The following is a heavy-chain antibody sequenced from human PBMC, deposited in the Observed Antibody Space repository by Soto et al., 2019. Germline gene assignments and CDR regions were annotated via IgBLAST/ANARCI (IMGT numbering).Heavy chain of an antibody. J-gene: IGHJ4*02. V-gene: IGHV3-23*01. CDR3: AKDLSAYDAVFDY. CDR2: IGGSGGST. D-gene: IGHD5-12*01. Sequence: EVQLLESGGGLAQPGGSLRLSCAASGFTFSSNAMSWVRQAPGKGLEWVSAIGGSGGSTSYADSVKGRFTISRDNSKNTLYRQMNSLRAEDTAVYYCAKDLSAYDAVFDYWGQGTLVTVSS. CDR1: GFTFSSNA.